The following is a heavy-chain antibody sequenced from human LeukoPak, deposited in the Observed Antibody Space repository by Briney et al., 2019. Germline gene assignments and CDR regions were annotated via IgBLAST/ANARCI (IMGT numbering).Heavy chain of an antibody. J-gene: IGHJ4*02. V-gene: IGHV4-59*01. CDR2: IYYNGST. D-gene: IGHD3-10*01. Sequence: SETLSLTCTVSGGSISSYYWSWIRQPPGKGLEWIGYIYYNGSTNYNPSLKSRVTISVDTSKNQFSLKLSSVTAADTAVYYCARAQRFGQVLWGQGTLVTVSS. CDR3: ARAQRFGQVL. CDR1: GGSISSYY.